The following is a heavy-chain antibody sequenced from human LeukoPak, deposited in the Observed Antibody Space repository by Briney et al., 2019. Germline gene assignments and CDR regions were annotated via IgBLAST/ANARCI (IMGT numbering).Heavy chain of an antibody. CDR1: GFTFSGYW. J-gene: IGHJ4*02. CDR3: ARDPSDSSSWYWNY. V-gene: IGHV3-7*01. CDR2: IKQDGSEK. D-gene: IGHD6-13*01. Sequence: GGSLRLSCAASGFTFSGYWMSWVRQAPGKGPEWVANIKQDGSEKYYVDSVKGRFTISRDNAKNSLYLQMNSLRAEDTAVCYCARDPSDSSSWYWNYWGQGTLVTVSS.